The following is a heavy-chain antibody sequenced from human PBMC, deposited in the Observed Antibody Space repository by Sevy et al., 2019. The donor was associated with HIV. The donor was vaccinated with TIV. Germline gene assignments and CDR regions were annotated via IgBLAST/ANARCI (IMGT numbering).Heavy chain of an antibody. V-gene: IGHV3-23*01. J-gene: IGHJ6*03. CDR2: ISGSGGST. CDR3: AKEGVGGGSYYYYYYYMDV. CDR1: GFTFSSYA. D-gene: IGHD1-26*01. Sequence: GGSLRLSCAASGFTFSSYAMSWVRQAPGKGLEWVSAISGSGGSTYYADSVKGRFTISRDNSKNTLYLQMNSLRAEDTAVYYCAKEGVGGGSYYYYYYYMDVWGKGTTVTVSS.